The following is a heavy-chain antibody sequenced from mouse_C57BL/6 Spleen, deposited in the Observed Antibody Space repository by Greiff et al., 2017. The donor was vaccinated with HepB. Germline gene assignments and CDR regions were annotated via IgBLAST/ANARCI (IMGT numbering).Heavy chain of an antibody. CDR3: AREGYYGSSLYWYFDV. CDR1: GYTFTSYW. Sequence: QVQLQQPGAELVKPGASVKMSCKASGYTFTSYWITWVKQRPGQGLEWIGDIYPGSGSTNYNEKFKSKATLTVDTSSSTAYMQLSSLTSEDSAVYYCAREGYYGSSLYWYFDVWGTGTTVTVSS. CDR2: IYPGSGST. J-gene: IGHJ1*03. D-gene: IGHD1-1*01. V-gene: IGHV1-55*01.